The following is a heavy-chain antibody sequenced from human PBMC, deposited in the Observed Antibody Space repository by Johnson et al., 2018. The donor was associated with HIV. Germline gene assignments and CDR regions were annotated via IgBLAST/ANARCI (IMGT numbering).Heavy chain of an antibody. J-gene: IGHJ3*02. V-gene: IGHV3-30-3*01. CDR2: LSYDGGNK. D-gene: IGHD2-8*02. CDR1: GFTFSNYA. CDR3: ARGLIYCTGGVCYKARDAFDI. Sequence: QVQLVESGGGVVQPGRSLRISCAASGFTFSNYAMHWVRQAPGKGLEWVAVLSYDGGNKYYVDSVKGRFTISRDNAKNSLYLQMNSLRAEDTAVYYCARGLIYCTGGVCYKARDAFDIWGQGTMVTVS.